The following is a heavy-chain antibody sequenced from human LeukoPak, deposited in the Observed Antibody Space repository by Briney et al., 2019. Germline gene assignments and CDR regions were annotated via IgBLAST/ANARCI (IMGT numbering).Heavy chain of an antibody. V-gene: IGHV4-59*03. CDR1: SRSHRRYC. CDR3: ARGAGYSWNYEDAFDI. Sequence: SETLSLTCTVSSRSHRRYCWNWLRQPRGPRLHRPAHIYVCSGTHHHPSLTSRTTISLDISMKRFSLTLRCLRTADTTVYYCARGAGYSWNYEDAFDIWGQGTMVTVSS. CDR2: IYVCSGT. D-gene: IGHD3-9*01. J-gene: IGHJ3*02.